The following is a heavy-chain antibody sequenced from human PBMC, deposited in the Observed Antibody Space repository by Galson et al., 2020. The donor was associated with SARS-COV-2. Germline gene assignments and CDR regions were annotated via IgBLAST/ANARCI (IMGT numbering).Heavy chain of an antibody. CDR3: AKDLSIAAAGTIYYMDV. D-gene: IGHD6-13*01. V-gene: IGHV3-33*06. Sequence: TGGSLRLSCAASGFTFSSYGMHWVRQAPGKGLEWVAVIWYDGSNKYYADSVKGRFTISRDNSKNTLYLQMNSLRAEDTAVYYCAKDLSIAAAGTIYYMDVWGKGTTVTVSS. CDR1: GFTFSSYG. J-gene: IGHJ6*03. CDR2: IWYDGSNK.